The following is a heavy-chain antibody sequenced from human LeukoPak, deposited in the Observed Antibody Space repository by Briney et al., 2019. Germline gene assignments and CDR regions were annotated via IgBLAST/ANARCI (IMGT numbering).Heavy chain of an antibody. CDR2: IRSSSKYI. CDR3: ASMRGVVGPTMNGMPYYFDY. Sequence: GGSLRLSCAASGLTFCYYRRDRVPQAPGKGREWVSSIRSSSKYISYADAVKGRFTISSDTAKNSLYLQMQSLRAAGTAAYDCASMRGVVGPTMNGMPYYFDYGGQGTLVTVSS. J-gene: IGHJ4*02. CDR1: GLTFCYYR. V-gene: IGHV3-21*01. D-gene: IGHD1-26*01.